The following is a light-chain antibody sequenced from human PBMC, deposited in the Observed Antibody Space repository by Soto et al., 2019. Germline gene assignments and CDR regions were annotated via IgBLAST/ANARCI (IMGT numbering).Light chain of an antibody. J-gene: IGKJ5*01. Sequence: IVLTQSPGTLSLSPGERATLSCRASQSVSSSYLAWYQQKPGQAPRLLIYGASSRATGIPDRFSGSGSGTDFTLTINRLEPEDFAVYYCQQYGSSTTFGQGTRLEI. CDR2: GAS. CDR3: QQYGSSTT. V-gene: IGKV3-20*01. CDR1: QSVSSSY.